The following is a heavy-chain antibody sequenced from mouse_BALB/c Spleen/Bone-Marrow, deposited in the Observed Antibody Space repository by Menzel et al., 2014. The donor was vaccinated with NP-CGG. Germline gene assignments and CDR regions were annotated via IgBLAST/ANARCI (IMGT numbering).Heavy chain of an antibody. CDR3: AREGYGNSYAMDY. CDR2: IDTSDSYT. D-gene: IGHD2-1*01. V-gene: IGHV1-69*01. J-gene: IGHJ4*01. CDR1: GYTFTDYW. Sequence: QVQLQQSGAELVMPGASVKMSCKASGYTFTDYWMHWVKQRPGQGLEWIGAIDTSDSYTSYNQKFKGKATLTVDESSSTAYMRLSSLTSEDSAVYYCAREGYGNSYAMDYWGQGTSVTVSS.